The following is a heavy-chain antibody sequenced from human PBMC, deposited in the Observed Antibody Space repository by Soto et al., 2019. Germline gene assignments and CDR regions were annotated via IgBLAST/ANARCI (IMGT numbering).Heavy chain of an antibody. CDR2: ISGSGGST. CDR3: AKMIGGGQWRGYYYYGMDV. Sequence: GGSLRLSCAASGFTFSSYAMSWVRQAPGKGLEWVSAISGSGGSTYYADSVKGRFTISRDNSKNTLYLQMNSLRAEDTAVYYCAKMIGGGQWRGYYYYGMDVWGQGTTVTVSS. D-gene: IGHD6-19*01. J-gene: IGHJ6*02. V-gene: IGHV3-23*01. CDR1: GFTFSSYA.